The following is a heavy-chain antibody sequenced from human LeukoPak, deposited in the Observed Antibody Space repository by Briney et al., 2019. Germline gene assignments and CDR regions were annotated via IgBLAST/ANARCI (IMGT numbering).Heavy chain of an antibody. D-gene: IGHD6-19*01. J-gene: IGHJ4*02. CDR3: ARDSKWLVWGAFDY. Sequence: PGGSLRLSCAASGFTFSSYSMNWVRQAPGKGLEWVSYISSSSSTIYYADSVKGRFTISRDNAKNSLYLQMNSLRAEDTAVYYCARDSKWLVWGAFDYWGQGTLVTVSS. CDR2: ISSSSSTI. CDR1: GFTFSSYS. V-gene: IGHV3-48*01.